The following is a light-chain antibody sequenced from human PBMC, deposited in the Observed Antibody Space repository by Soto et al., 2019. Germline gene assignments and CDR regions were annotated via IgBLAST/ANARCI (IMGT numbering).Light chain of an antibody. CDR3: QQYNSWLWT. CDR2: AAS. J-gene: IGKJ1*01. CDR1: QSVSNSY. V-gene: IGKV3-20*01. Sequence: EIVLAQSPGSLSLSPGERATLSCRASQSVSNSYLAWYQQKPGQAPRLLIYAASTRATGIPDRFSGSGSGTEFTLIISSLQSEDSAVYYCQQYNSWLWTFGQGTKVDIK.